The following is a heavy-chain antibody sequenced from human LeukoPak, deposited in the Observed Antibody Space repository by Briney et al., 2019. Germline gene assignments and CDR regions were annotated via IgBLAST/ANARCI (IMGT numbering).Heavy chain of an antibody. D-gene: IGHD6-19*01. CDR3: ARCGRPVAGNTDSYYYYMDV. J-gene: IGHJ6*03. CDR1: GYTFTSYY. V-gene: IGHV1-46*01. CDR2: INPSGGST. Sequence: ASVKVSCKASGYTFTSYYMHWVRQAPGQGLEWMGIINPSGGSTSYAQKFQGRVTMTSDMSTSTVDMELGSLRSEDTAVYYCARCGRPVAGNTDSYYYYMDVWGKGTTVTVSS.